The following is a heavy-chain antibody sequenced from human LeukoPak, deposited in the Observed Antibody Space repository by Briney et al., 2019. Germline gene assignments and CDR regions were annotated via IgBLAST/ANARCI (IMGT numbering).Heavy chain of an antibody. Sequence: SETLSLTCTVSGGSINSVSYYWVWIRQPPGKGLEWIGSIYNSESIYSKPSLRSRVTISLDTSKNQFSLKLSSVTAADTALYFCARDRLSVGAFDIWGLGTVVTVSS. CDR2: IYNSESI. CDR3: ARDRLSVGAFDI. V-gene: IGHV4-39*07. CDR1: GGSINSVSYY. D-gene: IGHD1-26*01. J-gene: IGHJ3*02.